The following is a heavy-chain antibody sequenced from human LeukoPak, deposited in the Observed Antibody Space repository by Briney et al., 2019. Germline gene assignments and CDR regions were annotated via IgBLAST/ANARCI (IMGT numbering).Heavy chain of an antibody. CDR3: TTLAVDTAMVNGY. CDR1: GFTFSNAW. CDR2: IKSKTDGGTT. Sequence: GGSLRLSCAASGFTFSNAWMSWVRQAPGKGLEWVGRIKSKTDGGTTDYAAPVKGRFTISRDDSKNTLYLQMNSLKTEDTAVYYCTTLAVDTAMVNGYWGQGTLVTVSS. J-gene: IGHJ4*02. V-gene: IGHV3-15*01. D-gene: IGHD5-18*01.